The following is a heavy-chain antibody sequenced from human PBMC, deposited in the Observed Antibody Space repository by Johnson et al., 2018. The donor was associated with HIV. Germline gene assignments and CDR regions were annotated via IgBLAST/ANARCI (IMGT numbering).Heavy chain of an antibody. CDR2: ISGSGNAI. Sequence: QVQLVESGGGLVKPGGSLRLSCAASGFTFSDYYMSWIRQAPGKGLAWVSYISGSGNAIYYADSVRGRFTISRDNAKNSLYLQMNSLRAEDTALYYCAKDRRWELLGAFDIWGQGTMVTVSS. CDR1: GFTFSDYY. D-gene: IGHD2-15*01. V-gene: IGHV3-11*01. CDR3: AKDRRWELLGAFDI. J-gene: IGHJ3*02.